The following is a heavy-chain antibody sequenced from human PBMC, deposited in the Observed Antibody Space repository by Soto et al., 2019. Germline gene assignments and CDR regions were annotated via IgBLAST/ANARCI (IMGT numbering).Heavy chain of an antibody. V-gene: IGHV4-30-2*01. CDR3: AGGPPFGY. J-gene: IGHJ4*02. D-gene: IGHD3-10*01. CDR2: IYLSGST. Sequence: QLQLQESGSALVKPSQTLSLTCAISGGSISRGGYSWSWIRQPPGKGLEWIGYIYLSGSTSYNPSRKSRASISVARSKTQHSLKLSSVPAADTAVYYCAGGPPFGYWGQGTLVTVSS. CDR1: GGSISRGGYS.